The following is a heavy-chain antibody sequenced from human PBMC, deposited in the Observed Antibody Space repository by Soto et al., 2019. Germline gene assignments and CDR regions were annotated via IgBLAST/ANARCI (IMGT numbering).Heavy chain of an antibody. D-gene: IGHD1-1*01. V-gene: IGHV4-31*03. CDR1: GGSIITVGHH. Sequence: SETLSPTCSVSGGSIITVGHHWTLIRQPPVNGLECIGSNYRTGSTYHSKSLRSRLTLSVDTSKSQFSLRLRSVTAADTAVYYCARATGTLRSRNCDYWGQGSLGT. CDR2: NYRTGST. CDR3: ARATGTLRSRNCDY. J-gene: IGHJ4*02.